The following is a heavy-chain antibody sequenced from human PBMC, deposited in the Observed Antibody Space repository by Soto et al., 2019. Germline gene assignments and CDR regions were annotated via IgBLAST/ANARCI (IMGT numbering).Heavy chain of an antibody. CDR3: ARADHGGIYGETDGY. CDR2: IYSGGST. D-gene: IGHD4-17*01. CDR1: GFTVSSNY. J-gene: IGHJ4*02. V-gene: IGHV3-66*01. Sequence: GGSLRLSCAASGFTVSSNYMSWVRQAPGKGLEWVSVIYSGGSTYYADSVKGRFTISRDNSKNTLYLQMNSLRAEDTAVYYCARADHGGIYGETDGYWGQGTLVTVSS.